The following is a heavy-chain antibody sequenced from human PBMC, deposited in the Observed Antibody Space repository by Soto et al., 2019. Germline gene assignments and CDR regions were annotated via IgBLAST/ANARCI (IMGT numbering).Heavy chain of an antibody. CDR3: TREGSAPYYYYGVDA. Sequence: ASVKVSCKASGYTFTTYGISWVRQAPGQGLEWLGWINTHNGNTNYAQNLQGRVTMTADTSTSTAYMELRSLRSDDTAIYYCTREGSAPYYYYGVDAWGQGTTVTVSS. V-gene: IGHV1-18*01. CDR2: INTHNGNT. J-gene: IGHJ6*02. CDR1: GYTFTTYG. D-gene: IGHD3-10*01.